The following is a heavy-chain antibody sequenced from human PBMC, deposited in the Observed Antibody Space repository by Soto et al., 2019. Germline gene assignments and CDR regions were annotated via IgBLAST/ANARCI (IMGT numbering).Heavy chain of an antibody. Sequence: SVKVSCKASGGTFSSYAISWVRQAPGQGLEWMGGIIPIFGTANYAQKFQGRVTITADKSTSTAYMELSSLRSEDTAVYYCAVPAAPHYYYYGMDVWGQGTTVTVSS. D-gene: IGHD2-2*01. CDR2: IIPIFGTA. J-gene: IGHJ6*02. CDR3: AVPAAPHYYYYGMDV. CDR1: GGTFSSYA. V-gene: IGHV1-69*06.